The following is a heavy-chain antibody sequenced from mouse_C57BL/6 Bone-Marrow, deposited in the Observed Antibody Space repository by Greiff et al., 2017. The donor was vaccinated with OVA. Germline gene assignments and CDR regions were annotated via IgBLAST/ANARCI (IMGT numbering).Heavy chain of an antibody. Sequence: EVHLVESGAELVRPGASVKLSCTASGFNIKDDYMHWVKQRPEQGLEWIGWIDPENGDTEYASKFQGKATITADTSSNTAYLQLSSLTSEDTAVYYCSDGYYDWGQGTTLTVSS. CDR3: SDGYYD. V-gene: IGHV14-4*01. D-gene: IGHD2-3*01. J-gene: IGHJ2*01. CDR2: IDPENGDT. CDR1: GFNIKDDY.